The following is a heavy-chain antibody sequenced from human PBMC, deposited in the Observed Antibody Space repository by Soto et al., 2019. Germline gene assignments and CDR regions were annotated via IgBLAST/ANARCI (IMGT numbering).Heavy chain of an antibody. D-gene: IGHD3-22*01. CDR3: ARVLYYASSYISPHFDY. J-gene: IGHJ4*02. CDR1: GYTFTSYG. CDR2: ISAYNGNT. V-gene: IGHV1-18*01. Sequence: QVQLVQSGAEVKKPGASVKVSCKASGYTFTSYGISWVRQAPGQGLEWMGWISAYNGNTNYAQKLQGRVTMTTDTSTSTAYMGLRSLRSDDTAVYYCARVLYYASSYISPHFDYWGQGTLVTVSS.